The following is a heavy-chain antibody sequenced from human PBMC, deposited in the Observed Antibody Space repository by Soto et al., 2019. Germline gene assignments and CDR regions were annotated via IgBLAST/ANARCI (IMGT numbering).Heavy chain of an antibody. J-gene: IGHJ4*02. D-gene: IGHD5-18*01. V-gene: IGHV4-31*03. CDR3: AGRNSGYSYGFALDY. CDR2: IYYSGST. CDR1: GGSISSGGYY. Sequence: QVQLQESGPGLVKPSQTLSLTCTVSGGSISSGGYYWSWIRQHPGKGLEWIGYIYYSGSTYYNPSLKSRVTISVDTSKNPCSLKLSSVTAADTAVYYCAGRNSGYSYGFALDYWGQGTLVTVSS.